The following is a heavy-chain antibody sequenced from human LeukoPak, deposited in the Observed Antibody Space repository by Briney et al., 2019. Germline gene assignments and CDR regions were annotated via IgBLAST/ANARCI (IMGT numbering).Heavy chain of an antibody. V-gene: IGHV4-4*07. CDR1: GCSISGDY. D-gene: IGHD5-24*01. Sequence: PSETLSLTCTVSGCSISGDYWSWIRQPAGKGLEWIGRIYSSGRTDYNPSLKSRVTMSVDTSKNQFSLKLNSVTAADTAVYYCARTARDGYNFFDYWGQGTLVTVSS. CDR3: ARTARDGYNFFDY. CDR2: IYSSGRT. J-gene: IGHJ4*02.